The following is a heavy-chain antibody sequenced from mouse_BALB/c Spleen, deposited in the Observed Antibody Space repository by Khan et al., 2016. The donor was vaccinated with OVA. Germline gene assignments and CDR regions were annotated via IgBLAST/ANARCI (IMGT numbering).Heavy chain of an antibody. Sequence: VQLVESGAELVKPGASVKLSCKASGYTFSSYYIYWVKQRPGQGLEWIGEINPNNGGTNFNEKFKTKATLTVDRSSNTAYTQLSSLTSEDSAVYYCTRSGYGSFAYWGQGTLVTVSA. J-gene: IGHJ3*01. CDR3: TRSGYGSFAY. CDR1: GYTFSSYY. CDR2: INPNNGGT. D-gene: IGHD2-10*02. V-gene: IGHV1S81*02.